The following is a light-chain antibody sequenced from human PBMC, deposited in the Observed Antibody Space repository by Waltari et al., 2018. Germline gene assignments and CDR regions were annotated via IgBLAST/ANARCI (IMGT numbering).Light chain of an antibody. CDR2: RNN. CDR1: SSNIGSNY. V-gene: IGLV1-47*01. Sequence: HSVLTQPPSASGTPGQRATISCSGSSSNIGSNYVYWYQQPPGTAPKLLIYRNNQRPSGVPDRFSGSKSGTSASLAISGLRSEDEADYYCAAWDDSLSGPVFGGGTKLTVL. CDR3: AAWDDSLSGPV. J-gene: IGLJ2*01.